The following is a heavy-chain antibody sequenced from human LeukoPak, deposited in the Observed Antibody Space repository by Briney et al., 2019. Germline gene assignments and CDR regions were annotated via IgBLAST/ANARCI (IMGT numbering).Heavy chain of an antibody. CDR3: ARILRSYLGGFDY. CDR2: IIPIFGTA. D-gene: IGHD1-26*01. CDR1: GFTFSSYG. J-gene: IGHJ4*02. Sequence: GGSLRLSCAASGFTFSSYGMSWVRQAPGQGLEWMGGIIPIFGTANYAQKFQGRVTITADKSTSTAYMELSSLRSDDTAVYYCARILRSYLGGFDYWGQGTLVTVSS. V-gene: IGHV1-69*06.